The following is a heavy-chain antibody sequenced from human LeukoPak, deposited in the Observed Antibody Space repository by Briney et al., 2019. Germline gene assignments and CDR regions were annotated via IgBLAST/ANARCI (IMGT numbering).Heavy chain of an antibody. CDR2: IYYSGST. D-gene: IGHD3-10*01. CDR1: GGSITSYY. Sequence: PSETLSLTCTVSGGSITSYYWSWIRQPPGKGLEWIGYIYYSGSTNYNPSLKSRVTISVDTSKNQFSLKLSSVTAADTAVYHCARHEGTMADYWGQGTLVTVSS. J-gene: IGHJ4*02. CDR3: ARHEGTMADY. V-gene: IGHV4-59*08.